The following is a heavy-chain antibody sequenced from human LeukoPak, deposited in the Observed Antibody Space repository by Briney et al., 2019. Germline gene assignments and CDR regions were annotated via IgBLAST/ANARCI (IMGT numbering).Heavy chain of an antibody. CDR1: RFKFSSYG. D-gene: IGHD4-17*01. CDR3: ARVRIGYGDYVSDY. V-gene: IGHV3-30*03. J-gene: IGHJ4*02. CDR2: ISYDGTNK. Sequence: PGGSLRLSCEASRFKFSSYGMHWVRQAPGKGLQWVAVISYDGTNKYYGDSVKGRFTISRDNSKNTLYLQMNSLRAEDTAVYYCARVRIGYGDYVSDYWGQGTLVTVSS.